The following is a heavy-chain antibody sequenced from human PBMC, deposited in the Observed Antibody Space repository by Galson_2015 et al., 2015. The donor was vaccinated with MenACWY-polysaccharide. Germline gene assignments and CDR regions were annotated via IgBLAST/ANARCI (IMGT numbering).Heavy chain of an antibody. Sequence: SLRLSCAASGFTFNNYAMSWVRQAPGKGLEWVSGISGRGSSTYYGDSVKGRFTISRDNSKNTLYLQMNSLRAEDTAVYWCPKAIVGTSYYGMDVWGQGTTVTVSS. D-gene: IGHD5-12*01. CDR3: PKAIVGTSYYGMDV. V-gene: IGHV3-23*01. J-gene: IGHJ6*02. CDR2: ISGRGSST. CDR1: GFTFNNYA.